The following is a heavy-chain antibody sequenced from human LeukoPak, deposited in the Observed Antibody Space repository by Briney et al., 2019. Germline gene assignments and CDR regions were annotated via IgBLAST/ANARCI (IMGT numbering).Heavy chain of an antibody. D-gene: IGHD2-2*01. CDR3: ARFVVVPAATELWYFDL. Sequence: SETLSLTCTVSGGSISSYYWSWLRQPPGKGLEWIGYIYYSGSTNYNPSLTSRVTISVDTSKNQFSLKLSSVTAADTAVYYCARFVVVPAATELWYFDLWGRGTLVTVSS. V-gene: IGHV4-59*01. CDR2: IYYSGST. J-gene: IGHJ2*01. CDR1: GGSISSYY.